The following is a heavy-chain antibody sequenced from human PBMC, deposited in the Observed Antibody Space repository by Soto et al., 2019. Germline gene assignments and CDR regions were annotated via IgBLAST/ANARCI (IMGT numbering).Heavy chain of an antibody. CDR1: GFTFSSYG. Sequence: GGSLRLSCAASGFTFSSYGMHWVRQAPGKGLEWVAVIWYDGSNKYYADSVKGRFTISRDNSKNTLYLQMNSLRAEDTAVYYCARTPRLAYCGGDCYSGAFDIWGQGTMVTVSS. D-gene: IGHD2-21*02. CDR2: IWYDGSNK. CDR3: ARTPRLAYCGGDCYSGAFDI. J-gene: IGHJ3*02. V-gene: IGHV3-33*01.